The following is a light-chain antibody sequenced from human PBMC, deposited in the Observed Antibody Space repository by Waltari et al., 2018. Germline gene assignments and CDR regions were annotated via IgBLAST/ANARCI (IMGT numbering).Light chain of an antibody. V-gene: IGLV1-47*01. CDR2: GHN. CDR1: NSNVGANS. Sequence: QSILTQPPSASGTPGRTVTIYCSGSNSNVGANSVCWYQQLPGTAPTLLIFGHNQRPSGVPDRCSGSKSGTSASLAIRGLRSEDEADYYCATWDDRLTAVFGGGTKLTVL. J-gene: IGLJ2*01. CDR3: ATWDDRLTAV.